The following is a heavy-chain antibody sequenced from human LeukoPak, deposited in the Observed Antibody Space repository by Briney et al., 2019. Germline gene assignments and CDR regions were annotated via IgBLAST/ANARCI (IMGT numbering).Heavy chain of an antibody. D-gene: IGHD3-22*01. CDR3: AREGFDTSGYGMDV. CDR2: ISAYNGNA. J-gene: IGHJ6*02. Sequence: ASVKVSCKASGYTFTSYGISWVRQAPGQGLEWMGWISAYNGNANYAQKFQGRVTMTTDTSTSTAYMEVRSLRSDDTAVYHCAREGFDTSGYGMDVWGQGTTVTVSS. V-gene: IGHV1-18*01. CDR1: GYTFTSYG.